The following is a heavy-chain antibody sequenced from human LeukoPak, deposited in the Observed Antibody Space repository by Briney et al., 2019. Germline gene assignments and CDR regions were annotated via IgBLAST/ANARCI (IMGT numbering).Heavy chain of an antibody. CDR2: MNPNSGNT. Sequence: ASVKVSCKASGYTFTTYEINWVRQATGQGLEWMGWMNPNSGNTVFAQKFQGRVTMTRNTSIGTAYMELSSLRSEDTAVYYCARIAVADAYNWFDPWGQGTLVTVSS. V-gene: IGHV1-8*01. CDR3: ARIAVADAYNWFDP. J-gene: IGHJ5*02. D-gene: IGHD6-19*01. CDR1: GYTFTTYE.